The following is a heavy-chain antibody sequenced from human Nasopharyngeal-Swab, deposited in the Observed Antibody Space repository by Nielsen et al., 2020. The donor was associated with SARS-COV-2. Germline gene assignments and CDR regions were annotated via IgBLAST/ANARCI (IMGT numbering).Heavy chain of an antibody. V-gene: IGHV5-51*01. CDR3: ARRGDCNGNPCYSDY. CDR1: GYSFTNYW. J-gene: IGHJ4*02. D-gene: IGHD2-21*02. Sequence: GESLKISCKASGYSFTNYWIGWVRQMPGTGLEWMGLIYPGDSSIRYIPSFQGQVTISVDKSITTTFLQWSNLKASDAATYYCARRGDCNGNPCYSDYWGQGTPVTVSS. CDR2: IYPGDSSI.